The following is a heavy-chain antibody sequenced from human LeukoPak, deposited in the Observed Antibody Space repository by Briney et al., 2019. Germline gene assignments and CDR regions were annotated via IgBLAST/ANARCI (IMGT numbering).Heavy chain of an antibody. CDR3: ARGLEGGSYYGDAFDI. CDR2: IIPIFGTA. V-gene: IGHV1-69*05. CDR1: GGTFSSYA. Sequence: SVKVSCKASGGTFSSYAFSWVRQAPGQGLEWMGGIIPIFGTANYAQKFQGRVTITTDESTSTAYMELSSLRSEDTAVYYCARGLEGGSYYGDAFDIWGQGTMVTVSS. J-gene: IGHJ3*02. D-gene: IGHD1-26*01.